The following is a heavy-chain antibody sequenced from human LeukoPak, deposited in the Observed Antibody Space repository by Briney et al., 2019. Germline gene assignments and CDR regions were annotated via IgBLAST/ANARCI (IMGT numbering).Heavy chain of an antibody. CDR2: IYYSGST. J-gene: IGHJ4*02. CDR3: AAYSGYDYDEYYFDY. Sequence: PSETLSLTCTVSGGSISSSSYYWGWIRRPPGKGLEWIVSIYYSGSTYYNPSLKSRVTISVHTSKNHFSLKLSSVTAADTAAYYCAAYSGYDYDEYYFDYWGQGTLVTVSS. V-gene: IGHV4-39*02. D-gene: IGHD5-12*01. CDR1: GGSISSSSYY.